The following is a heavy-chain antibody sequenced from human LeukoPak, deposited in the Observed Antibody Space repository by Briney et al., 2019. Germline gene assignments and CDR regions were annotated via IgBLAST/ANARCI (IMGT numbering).Heavy chain of an antibody. J-gene: IGHJ6*02. D-gene: IGHD4-17*01. CDR1: GGSFSGYY. CDR2: INHSGST. Sequence: SETLSLTCAVYGGSFSGYYWSWIRQPPGKGLEWIGEINHSGSTNYNPSLKSRVTISVDTSKNQFSLKLSSVTAADTAVYYCARLHGDSPYYYYGMDVWGQGTTVTVSS. CDR3: ARLHGDSPYYYYGMDV. V-gene: IGHV4-34*01.